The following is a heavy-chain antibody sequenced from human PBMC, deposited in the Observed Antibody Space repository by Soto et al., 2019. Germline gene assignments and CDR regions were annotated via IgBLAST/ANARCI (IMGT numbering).Heavy chain of an antibody. CDR2: ISYDGSNK. D-gene: IGHD6-13*01. CDR3: AKVSSSRTYYYYYGMDV. J-gene: IGHJ6*02. V-gene: IGHV3-30*18. Sequence: QVQLVESGGGVVQPGRSLRLSCAASGFTFSSYGMHWVRQAPGKGLEWVAVISYDGSNKYYADSVKGRFTISRDNSKNTLYLQMNSLRAEDTAVYYCAKVSSSRTYYYYYGMDVWGQGTTVTVSS. CDR1: GFTFSSYG.